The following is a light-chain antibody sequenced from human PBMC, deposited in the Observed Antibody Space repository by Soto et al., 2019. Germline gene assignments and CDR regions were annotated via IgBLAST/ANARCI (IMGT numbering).Light chain of an antibody. V-gene: IGLV3-21*01. CDR2: YEI. CDR3: HVWDSDTNHVV. CDR1: DIGSKS. J-gene: IGLJ2*01. Sequence: SYELTQPPSVSVAPGMTARITRGGNDIGSKSVHWYQQKPGQAPVLVIYYEIDRPSGIPERFSGSNSGNTATLTITRVDAGDEADYYCHVWDSDTNHVVFGGGTKLTVL.